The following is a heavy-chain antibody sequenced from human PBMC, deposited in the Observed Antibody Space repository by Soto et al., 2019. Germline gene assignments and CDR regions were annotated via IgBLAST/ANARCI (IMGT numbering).Heavy chain of an antibody. Sequence: ASVKVCCKASGYTFTSYGISWVRQAPGQGLEWMGWISAYNGNTNYAQKLQGRVTMTTDTSTSTAYMELRSLRSDDTAVYYCARDSLGYSSSWSYYYYYYGMDVWGQGTTVTVSS. D-gene: IGHD6-13*01. CDR1: GYTFTSYG. CDR2: ISAYNGNT. V-gene: IGHV1-18*04. J-gene: IGHJ6*02. CDR3: ARDSLGYSSSWSYYYYYYGMDV.